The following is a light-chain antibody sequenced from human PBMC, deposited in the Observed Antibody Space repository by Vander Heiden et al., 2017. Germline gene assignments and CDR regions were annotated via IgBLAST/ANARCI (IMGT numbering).Light chain of an antibody. CDR1: QSVSSY. J-gene: IGKJ3*01. CDR2: DAS. CDR3: QQRSNWCP. Sequence: SPGERATLSCRASQSVSSYLAWYQQKPGQAPRLLIYDASNRATGIPARFSGSGSGTDFTLTISSLEPEDFAVYYCQQRSNWCPFGSGTKVDIK. V-gene: IGKV3-11*01.